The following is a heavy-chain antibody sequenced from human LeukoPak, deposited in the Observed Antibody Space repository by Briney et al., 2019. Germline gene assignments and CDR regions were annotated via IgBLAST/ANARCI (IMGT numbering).Heavy chain of an antibody. CDR1: GFTFSTSA. Sequence: GSLRLSRSASGFTFSTSAIHWVRQAPGKGLEYVSAISSNGGSTYYAGSVKGRFTISRDNSKNTLSLQMSSLRPEDTAVYYCVKLPYSDTSAYYVDYWGQGTLVTVSS. V-gene: IGHV3-64D*06. D-gene: IGHD3-22*01. CDR2: ISSNGGST. J-gene: IGHJ4*02. CDR3: VKLPYSDTSAYYVDY.